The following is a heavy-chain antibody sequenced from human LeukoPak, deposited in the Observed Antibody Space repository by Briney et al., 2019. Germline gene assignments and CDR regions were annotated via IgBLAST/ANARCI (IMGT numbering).Heavy chain of an antibody. D-gene: IGHD3-22*01. CDR3: ARRDYYDSSGYYGPGSDAFDI. J-gene: IGHJ3*02. V-gene: IGHV1-18*01. Sequence: ASVKASCKASGYTFTSYGISWVRQAPGQGLEWMGWISSYNGNTHYAQKLQDRVTMTTDTSTNTAYMELRSLRSDDTAVYYCARRDYYDSSGYYGPGSDAFDIWGQGTMVTVSS. CDR1: GYTFTSYG. CDR2: ISSYNGNT.